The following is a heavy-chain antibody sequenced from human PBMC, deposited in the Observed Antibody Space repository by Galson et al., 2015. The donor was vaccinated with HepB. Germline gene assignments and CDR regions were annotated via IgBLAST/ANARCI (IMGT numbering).Heavy chain of an antibody. D-gene: IGHD5-18*01. CDR1: GFTFSDYY. CDR2: ISSSGSTI. Sequence: SLRLSCAASGFTFSDYYMSWIRQAPGKGLEWVSYISSSGSTIYYADSVKGRFTISRDNAKNSLYLQMNSLRAEDTAVYYCARDRSIQLGSFQGYGMDVWGQGTTVTVSS. CDR3: ARDRSIQLGSFQGYGMDV. V-gene: IGHV3-11*01. J-gene: IGHJ6*02.